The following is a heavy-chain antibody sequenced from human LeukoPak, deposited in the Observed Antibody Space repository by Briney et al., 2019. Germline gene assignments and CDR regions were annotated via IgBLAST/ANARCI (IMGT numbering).Heavy chain of an antibody. CDR2: ISSSGSTI. Sequence: GGSLRLSCAASGFTFSDYYMSWIRQAPGKGLEGVSYISSSGSTIYYADSVKGRFTISWDNAKNSLYLQMNSLRAEDTAVYYCARDLDIVATNDNWFDPWGQGTLVTVS. J-gene: IGHJ5*02. D-gene: IGHD5-12*01. V-gene: IGHV3-11*01. CDR1: GFTFSDYY. CDR3: ARDLDIVATNDNWFDP.